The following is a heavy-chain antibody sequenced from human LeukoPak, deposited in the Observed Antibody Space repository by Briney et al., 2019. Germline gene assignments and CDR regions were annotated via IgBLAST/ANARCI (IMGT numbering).Heavy chain of an antibody. Sequence: ASVMVSCKASGYTFTGYFMHWVRQAPGQGLEWMGWINPHSGGTNYAQKFQGRVTMTRDTSISTAYMELSSLRSDDTAVYYCARSPFGVVYATWFDPWGQGTLVTVSS. J-gene: IGHJ5*02. CDR1: GYTFTGYF. D-gene: IGHD3-3*01. CDR3: ARSPFGVVYATWFDP. CDR2: INPHSGGT. V-gene: IGHV1-2*02.